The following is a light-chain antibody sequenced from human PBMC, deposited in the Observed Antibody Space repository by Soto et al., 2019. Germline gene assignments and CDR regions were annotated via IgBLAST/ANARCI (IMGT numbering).Light chain of an antibody. CDR2: GAS. CDR3: QQYGSSPRT. Sequence: IMWKQSPCTLSLSPGERATLSCRASQSVSSSYLAWYKQQPGQAPRLLIYGASSRATGIPDRFSGSGSGTDFTLTISRLEPEDFAVYYCQQYGSSPRTFGQGTKVDIK. V-gene: IGKV3-20*01. J-gene: IGKJ1*01. CDR1: QSVSSSY.